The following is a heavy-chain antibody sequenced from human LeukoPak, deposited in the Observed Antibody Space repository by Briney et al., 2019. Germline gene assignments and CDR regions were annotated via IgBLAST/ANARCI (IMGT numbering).Heavy chain of an antibody. Sequence: GGSLRLSCAASGFPFSSYWMHWVRQAPGEGPVWVSRISTDGSITHYADSVKGRFTISRDNAKNTLYLQMNTLRAEDTAVYYCANLHTGANSGCWGQGTLVTVSS. V-gene: IGHV3-74*01. CDR3: ANLHTGANSGC. D-gene: IGHD7-27*01. CDR2: ISTDGSIT. J-gene: IGHJ4*02. CDR1: GFPFSSYW.